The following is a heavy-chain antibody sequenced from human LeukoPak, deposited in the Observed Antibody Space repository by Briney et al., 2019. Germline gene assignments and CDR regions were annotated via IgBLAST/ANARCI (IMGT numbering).Heavy chain of an antibody. V-gene: IGHV3-64D*06. Sequence: GGSLRLSCAASGFTFSSSAMSWVRQAPGKGLEYVSAISSNGGSTYYADSVKGRFTISRDNSKNTLYLQMSSLRAEDTAVYYCVTSLQTSYYGMDVWGQGTTVTVSS. D-gene: IGHD1-14*01. J-gene: IGHJ6*02. CDR2: ISSNGGST. CDR3: VTSLQTSYYGMDV. CDR1: GFTFSSSA.